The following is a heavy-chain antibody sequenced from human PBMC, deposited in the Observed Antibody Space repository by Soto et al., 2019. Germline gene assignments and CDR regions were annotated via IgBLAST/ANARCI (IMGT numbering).Heavy chain of an antibody. Sequence: PGESLKISCKASGYTFSDYWLGWVRLLPGKGLELMGIIYPGDSNIRYSPSFQGQVTISADKSISTAYLQWSSLKALDTGIYYCARLYVVGSPWGFTPWGQGTRVTVSS. CDR1: GYTFSDYW. J-gene: IGHJ5*02. CDR2: IYPGDSNI. V-gene: IGHV5-51*01. CDR3: ARLYVVGSPWGFTP. D-gene: IGHD2-15*01.